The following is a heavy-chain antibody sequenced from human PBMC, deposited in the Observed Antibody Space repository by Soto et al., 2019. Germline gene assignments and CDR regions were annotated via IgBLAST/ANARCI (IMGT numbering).Heavy chain of an antibody. V-gene: IGHV3-9*01. CDR1: GFTFDDYA. J-gene: IGHJ4*02. CDR3: AKDGLPASDYFDY. Sequence: EVQLVESGGGLVQPGRSLRLSCAASGFTFDDYAMHWVRQAPGKGLEWVSGISWNSGIIGYADSVKGRFTISRDNAKNSLYLQMNSLRAEDTALYYCAKDGLPASDYFDYWGQGTLVTVSS. D-gene: IGHD3-10*01. CDR2: ISWNSGII.